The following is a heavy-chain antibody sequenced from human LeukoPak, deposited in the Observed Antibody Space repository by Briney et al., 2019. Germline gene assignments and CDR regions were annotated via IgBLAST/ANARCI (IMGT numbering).Heavy chain of an antibody. V-gene: IGHV3-20*04. CDR1: GFTFDDYG. D-gene: IGHD3-22*01. CDR2: LNWNGGST. Sequence: PGGSLRLSCAASGFTFDDYGMSWVRQAPGKGLEWVSGLNWNGGSTGYADSLKGRFTISRDNAKNSLYLQMNSLRAEDTALYYCARGADYYDSSGYGRGAFDIWGQGTMVTVSS. CDR3: ARGADYYDSSGYGRGAFDI. J-gene: IGHJ3*02.